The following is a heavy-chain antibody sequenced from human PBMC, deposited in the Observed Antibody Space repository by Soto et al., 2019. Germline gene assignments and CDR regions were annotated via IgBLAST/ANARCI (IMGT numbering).Heavy chain of an antibody. CDR1: GFTFSSYV. V-gene: IGHV3-23*01. CDR3: AKESTVGSPGDYFDS. J-gene: IGHJ4*02. Sequence: EVELLESGGDLVQPGGSLRLSCAASGFTFSSYVMNWVRQAPGKGLEWVSAIGVYANTYYADSVKGRFTISRDDSKKTVYLQLNSLRVDDTAVYYCAKESTVGSPGDYFDSWGQGTLVTVSS. CDR2: IGVYANT. D-gene: IGHD1-26*01.